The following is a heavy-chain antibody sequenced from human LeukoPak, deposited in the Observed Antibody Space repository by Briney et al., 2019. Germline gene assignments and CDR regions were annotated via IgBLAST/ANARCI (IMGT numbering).Heavy chain of an antibody. D-gene: IGHD6-19*01. V-gene: IGHV3-7*01. Sequence: GGSLRLSCAASGFTFGSYWMSWVRQAPGKGLEWVANIKQDGSEKYYVDSVKGRFTISRDNAKNSLYLQMNSLRAEDTAVYYCAREGHTTGWPPFDFWGQGTLVTVSS. CDR2: IKQDGSEK. J-gene: IGHJ4*02. CDR1: GFTFGSYW. CDR3: AREGHTTGWPPFDF.